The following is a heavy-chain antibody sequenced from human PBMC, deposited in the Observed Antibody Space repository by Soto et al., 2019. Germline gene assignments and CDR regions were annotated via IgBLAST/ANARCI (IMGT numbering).Heavy chain of an antibody. V-gene: IGHV1-69*01. J-gene: IGHJ4*02. Sequence: QVQLVQSGAEVKKPGSSVKVFCKASGGTFSSYAISWVRQAPGQGLEWMGGIIPIFGTANYAQKFQGRVTITADESTSTAYMELSSLRSEDTAVYYCARDDLGVITAMAGGNYWGQGTLVTVSS. CDR3: ARDDLGVITAMAGGNY. CDR1: GGTFSSYA. CDR2: IIPIFGTA. D-gene: IGHD5-18*01.